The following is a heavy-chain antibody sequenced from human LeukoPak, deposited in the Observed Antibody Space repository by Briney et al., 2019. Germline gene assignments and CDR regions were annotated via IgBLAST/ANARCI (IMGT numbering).Heavy chain of an antibody. V-gene: IGHV1-18*01. D-gene: IGHD6-13*01. CDR3: ARDLLAAAGYYYGMDV. CDR2: ISAYNGNT. Sequence: ASVKVSCKASGYTFTSYGISWVRQAPGQGLEWMGWISAYNGNTNYAQKLQGRVTMTTDTSTSTAYMELRSLRSDDTAVYYCARDLLAAAGYYYGMDVRGQGTTVTVSS. J-gene: IGHJ6*02. CDR1: GYTFTSYG.